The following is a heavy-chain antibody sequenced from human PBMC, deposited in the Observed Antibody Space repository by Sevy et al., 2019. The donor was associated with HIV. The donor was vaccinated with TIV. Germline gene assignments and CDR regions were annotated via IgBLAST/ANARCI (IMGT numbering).Heavy chain of an antibody. CDR3: TRGGSMSIVSPWDY. J-gene: IGHJ4*02. D-gene: IGHD2-2*01. Sequence: GGSLRLSCIASGFIYGDYAMNWVRQAPGKGLEWVGFIRRKAFGGTTQYAASVKGRFTISRDDSKSIAYLQMNSLKTEDTAVYYCTRGGSMSIVSPWDYWGQGTLVTVSS. CDR2: IRRKAFGGTT. V-gene: IGHV3-49*04. CDR1: GFIYGDYA.